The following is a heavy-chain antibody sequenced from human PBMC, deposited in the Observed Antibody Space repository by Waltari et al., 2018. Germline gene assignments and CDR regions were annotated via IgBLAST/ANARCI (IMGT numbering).Heavy chain of an antibody. CDR3: ARDFEQWLPYYFDY. CDR2: IKQDGSAK. CDR1: GFTFSSYW. V-gene: IGHV3-7*01. Sequence: EVQLVESGGGLVQPGGSLRLSCAASGFTFSSYWMSWVRQAPGKGLEWVANIKQDGSAKYDVDSVKGRFTISRDNAKNSLYLQMNSLRAEDTAVYYCARDFEQWLPYYFDYWGQGTLVTVSS. J-gene: IGHJ4*02. D-gene: IGHD6-19*01.